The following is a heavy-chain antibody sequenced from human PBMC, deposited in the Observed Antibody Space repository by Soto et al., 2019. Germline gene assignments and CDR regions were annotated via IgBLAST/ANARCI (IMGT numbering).Heavy chain of an antibody. Sequence: GESLKISCKGSGYTFTSYSIGWVRQMPGKGLEWMGIIYASDSDTRYSPSFQGQVTISVDKSISTAYLQWSSLKASDTAIYYCASAMKYSYGYYWGQGTPVTVSS. CDR2: IYASDSDT. V-gene: IGHV5-51*01. CDR1: GYTFTSYS. CDR3: ASAMKYSYGYY. D-gene: IGHD5-18*01. J-gene: IGHJ4*02.